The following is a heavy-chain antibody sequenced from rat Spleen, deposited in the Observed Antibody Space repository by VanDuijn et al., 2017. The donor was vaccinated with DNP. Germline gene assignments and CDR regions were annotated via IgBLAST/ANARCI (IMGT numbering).Heavy chain of an antibody. D-gene: IGHD1-11*01. Sequence: EVRLVESGGGLMQPGRSLKLSCAASGFTFSDYNMAWVRQAPKKGLEWVATISYDGSSTYYRDSVKGRFTISRDNAKSILYLQMDSLRSEDTATYYCTTDFERGYWGQGVMVTVSS. J-gene: IGHJ2*01. CDR1: GFTFSDYN. CDR2: ISYDGSST. V-gene: IGHV5-7*01. CDR3: TTDFERGY.